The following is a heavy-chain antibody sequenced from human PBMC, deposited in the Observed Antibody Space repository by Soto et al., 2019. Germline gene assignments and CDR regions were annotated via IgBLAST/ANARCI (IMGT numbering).Heavy chain of an antibody. V-gene: IGHV1-18*01. D-gene: IGHD6-19*01. Sequence: ASVKVSCKASGYTFTSYGISWVRQAPGQGLEWMGWISAYNGNTNYAQKLQGWVTMTRDTSISAAYMELSRLRSDDTAVYYCASFIAVDGMDVWGQGTTVTVSS. CDR2: ISAYNGNT. CDR1: GYTFTSYG. J-gene: IGHJ6*02. CDR3: ASFIAVDGMDV.